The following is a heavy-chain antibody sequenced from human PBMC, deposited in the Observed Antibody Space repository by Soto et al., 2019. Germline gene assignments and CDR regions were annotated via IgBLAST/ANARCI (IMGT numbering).Heavy chain of an antibody. V-gene: IGHV5-51*01. CDR2: IYPGDSDT. CDR1: GYSFTSYW. J-gene: IGHJ4*02. Sequence: PWVPLRISWRGVGYSFTSYWIGWMRQMTGKGLEWMGIIYPGDSDTRYSPCFQGQVTISADKSISPAYLQWSSLKASDTAMYYCARLPQYDSSGYPDYWGQGTLVPVSS. CDR3: ARLPQYDSSGYPDY. D-gene: IGHD3-22*01.